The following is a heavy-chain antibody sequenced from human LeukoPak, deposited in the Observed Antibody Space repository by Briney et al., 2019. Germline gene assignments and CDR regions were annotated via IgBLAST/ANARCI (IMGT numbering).Heavy chain of an antibody. V-gene: IGHV1-2*02. CDR1: GYTFTGYY. CDR3: ARAVGATTGYYFDY. J-gene: IGHJ4*02. D-gene: IGHD1-26*01. Sequence: ASVKVSCKASGYTFTGYYMHWVRQAPGQGLEWMGWINPNSGGTNYAQKFQGRVTMTRDTPISTAYMELSRLGSDDTAVYYCARAVGATTGYYFDYWGQGTLVTVSS. CDR2: INPNSGGT.